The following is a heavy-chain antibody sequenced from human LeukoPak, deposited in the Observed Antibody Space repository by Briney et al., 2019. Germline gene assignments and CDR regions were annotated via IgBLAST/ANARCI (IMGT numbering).Heavy chain of an antibody. Sequence: ASVKVSCKSSGYTFNGYYMHWVRQAPGQGLEWMGWISAYNGNTNYAQKLQGRVTMTTDTSTSTAYMELRSLRSDDTAVYYCASSKGDSSGWETFDYWGQGTLVTVSS. CDR1: GYTFNGYY. D-gene: IGHD6-19*01. CDR2: ISAYNGNT. J-gene: IGHJ4*02. V-gene: IGHV1-18*04. CDR3: ASSKGDSSGWETFDY.